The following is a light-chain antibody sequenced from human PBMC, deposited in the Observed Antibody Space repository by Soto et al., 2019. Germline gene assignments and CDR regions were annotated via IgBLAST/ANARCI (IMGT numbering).Light chain of an antibody. CDR3: SSYPGNTAYV. V-gene: IGLV2-14*01. CDR1: SSDVGGYNY. CDR2: DVS. J-gene: IGLJ1*01. Sequence: QSALTQPASVSGSPGQSITISCTGSSSDVGGYNYVSWYQQHPGKAPKFMIYDVSYRPSGVSNRFSGSKSGNTASLTFSGLQAEDEADYYCSSYPGNTAYVSGPGPKVPVL.